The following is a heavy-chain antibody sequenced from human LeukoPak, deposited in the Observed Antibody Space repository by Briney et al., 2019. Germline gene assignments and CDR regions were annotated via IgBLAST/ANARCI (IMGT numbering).Heavy chain of an antibody. V-gene: IGHV3-64D*09. CDR3: VKITSVTGGDC. D-gene: IGHD1-1*01. J-gene: IGHJ4*02. CDR1: GFTFSAYA. CDR2: ISSNGGSS. Sequence: PGGSLRLSCSASGFTFSAYAMYWVRQAPGKGLEYVSGISSNGGSSFYADSVKGRFTTSRDNSKNTLYLQMSSLRAEDTAVYYCVKITSVTGGDCWGQGTRLTVSS.